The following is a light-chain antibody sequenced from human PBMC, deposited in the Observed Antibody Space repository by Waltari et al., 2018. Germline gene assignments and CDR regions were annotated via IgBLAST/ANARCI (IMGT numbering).Light chain of an antibody. Sequence: DIVMTQSPDSLAVSLGERATINCKSSQSVLYSSNNNNYLAWYRQKPGQPPKLLIYWASTRESGVPDRFSGSGSGTDFTLTISSLQAEDVAVYYCQQYYSPPLTFGGGTKVEIK. CDR2: WAS. J-gene: IGKJ4*01. CDR1: QSVLYSSNNNNY. CDR3: QQYYSPPLT. V-gene: IGKV4-1*01.